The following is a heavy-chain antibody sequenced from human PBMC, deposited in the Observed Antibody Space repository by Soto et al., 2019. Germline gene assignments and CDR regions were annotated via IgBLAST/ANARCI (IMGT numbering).Heavy chain of an antibody. CDR1: GFPFSSYA. CDR2: IGVSSDA. V-gene: IGHV3-23*01. CDR3: AKNYFFDS. Sequence: PGESLKISCAASGFPFSSYAMSWARQAPGKGLEWVSSIGVSSDAYYADSVKGRFTISRDNSRNTLYLQMNSLRAEDTALYYCAKNYFFDSWGQGTLVTVSS. J-gene: IGHJ4*02.